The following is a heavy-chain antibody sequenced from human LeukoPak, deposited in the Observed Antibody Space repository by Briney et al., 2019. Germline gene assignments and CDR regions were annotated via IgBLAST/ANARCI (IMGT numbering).Heavy chain of an antibody. J-gene: IGHJ6*04. Sequence: PGGSLRLSCAASGFTFSSYSMNWVRQAPGKGLEWVSSISSSSSYIYYADSVKGRFTISRDNAKNSLYLQMNSLRAEDTAVYYCARGRRLLPLLDVWGKGTTVTVSS. V-gene: IGHV3-21*01. CDR1: GFTFSSYS. D-gene: IGHD2-15*01. CDR2: ISSSSSYI. CDR3: ARGRRLLPLLDV.